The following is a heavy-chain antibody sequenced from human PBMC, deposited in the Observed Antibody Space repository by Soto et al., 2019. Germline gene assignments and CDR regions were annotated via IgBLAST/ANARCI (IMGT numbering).Heavy chain of an antibody. Sequence: AASVKVSCKASGGTFGSYAITWVRRAPGQGLEWVGGIIPILNSPAYAQKFRARVVITADEITNTAYMELNSLRIDDTAVYYCAREAPYCTSATCPKFYDMDVWGQGTTVTVSS. CDR2: IIPILNSP. CDR1: GGTFGSYA. D-gene: IGHD2-2*01. CDR3: AREAPYCTSATCPKFYDMDV. J-gene: IGHJ6*02. V-gene: IGHV1-69*13.